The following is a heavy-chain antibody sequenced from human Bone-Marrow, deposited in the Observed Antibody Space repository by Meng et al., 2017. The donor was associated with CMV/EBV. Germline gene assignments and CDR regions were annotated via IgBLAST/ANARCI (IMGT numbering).Heavy chain of an antibody. D-gene: IGHD2-21*01. Sequence: GSLRLSCTVSGGSISSSSYNWGWIRQPPGKGLDWIGSIYYSGSTYYNPSPKSRVTISVDTSKNQFSLKLSSVTAADTAVYYCARGNIVVVIAPFDYWGQGTLVTVSS. CDR3: ARGNIVVVIAPFDY. V-gene: IGHV4-39*07. J-gene: IGHJ4*02. CDR1: GGSISSSSYN. CDR2: IYYSGST.